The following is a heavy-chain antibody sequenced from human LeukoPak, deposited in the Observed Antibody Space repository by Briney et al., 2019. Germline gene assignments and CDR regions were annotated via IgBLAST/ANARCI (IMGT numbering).Heavy chain of an antibody. J-gene: IGHJ4*02. Sequence: GGSLGLSCAASGFTFSSYAMSWVRQAPGKGLEWVSAIGGSGGSTYYADSVKGRFTISRDNSKNTLYLQMNSLRAEDTAVYYCAKVKGSSSWLKYYFDYWGQGTLVTVSS. CDR2: IGGSGGST. V-gene: IGHV3-23*01. CDR3: AKVKGSSSWLKYYFDY. D-gene: IGHD6-13*01. CDR1: GFTFSSYA.